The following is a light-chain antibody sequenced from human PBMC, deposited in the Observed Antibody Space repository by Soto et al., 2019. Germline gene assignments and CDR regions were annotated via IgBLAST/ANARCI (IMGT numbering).Light chain of an antibody. CDR1: SSDVGGYNS. CDR3: GSYASSYTYV. Sequence: QSVLTQPRSVSGSPGQSVTISCTGTSSDVGGYNSVSWYQQHPGKAPKLMIYDVNKRPSGVPDRFSGSKSGNTASLTISGLQAEDESDYSCGSYASSYTYVFGSGTKLTVL. V-gene: IGLV2-11*01. J-gene: IGLJ1*01. CDR2: DVN.